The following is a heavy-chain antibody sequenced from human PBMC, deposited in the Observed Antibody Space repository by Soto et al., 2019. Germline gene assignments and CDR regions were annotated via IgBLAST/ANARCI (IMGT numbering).Heavy chain of an antibody. Sequence: SETLSLTCTVSGGSISSEYYHWTWIRQAPGKGLEWIGYIHYSGSVHYNPSLQSRLTMSVDTSKNLFSLKLSSVTAADTAVYFCAREDDGGDKDYYGLDVWGQGTTVTVSS. J-gene: IGHJ6*02. V-gene: IGHV4-30-4*01. CDR3: AREDDGGDKDYYGLDV. D-gene: IGHD2-21*02. CDR1: GGSISSEYYH. CDR2: IHYSGSV.